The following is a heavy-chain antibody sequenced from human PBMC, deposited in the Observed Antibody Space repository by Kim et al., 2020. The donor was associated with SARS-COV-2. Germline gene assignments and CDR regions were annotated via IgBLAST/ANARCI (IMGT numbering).Heavy chain of an antibody. CDR3: ANLPAAMPTSAYYYYGMDV. CDR1: GFTFSSYA. D-gene: IGHD2-2*01. J-gene: IGHJ6*02. V-gene: IGHV3-23*01. CDR2: ISGSGGST. Sequence: GGSLRLSCAASGFTFSSYAMSWVRQAPGKGLEWVSAISGSGGSTYYADSVKGRFTISRDNSKNTLYLQMNSLRAEDTAVYYCANLPAAMPTSAYYYYGMDVWGQGTTVTVSS.